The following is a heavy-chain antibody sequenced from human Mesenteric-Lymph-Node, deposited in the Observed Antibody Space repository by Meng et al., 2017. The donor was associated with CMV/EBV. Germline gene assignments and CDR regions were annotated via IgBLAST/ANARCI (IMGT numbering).Heavy chain of an antibody. J-gene: IGHJ4*02. CDR2: IFSNDEK. D-gene: IGHD3-3*01. Sequence: SGPTLVKPTETLTLTCTVSGFSLSNARMGVSWIRQPPGKALEWLAHIFSNDEKSYSTSLKSRLTISKDTSKSQVVLTMTNMDPVDTATYYCARILQEGDFWSGYYPHFDYWGQGTLVTVSS. CDR1: GFSLSNARMG. CDR3: ARILQEGDFWSGYYPHFDY. V-gene: IGHV2-26*01.